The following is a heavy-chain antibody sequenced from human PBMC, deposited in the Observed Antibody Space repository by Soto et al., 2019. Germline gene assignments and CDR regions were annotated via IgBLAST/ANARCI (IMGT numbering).Heavy chain of an antibody. CDR3: ARADLVVVVAAPARDYYYYGMDV. J-gene: IGHJ6*02. Sequence: ASVKVSCKASGYTFTSYGISWVRQAPGQGLEWMGWISAYNGNTNYAQKLQGRVTMTTDTSTSTAYMELKSLRSDDTAVYYCARADLVVVVAAPARDYYYYGMDVWGQGTTVTVSS. CDR1: GYTFTSYG. D-gene: IGHD2-15*01. CDR2: ISAYNGNT. V-gene: IGHV1-18*01.